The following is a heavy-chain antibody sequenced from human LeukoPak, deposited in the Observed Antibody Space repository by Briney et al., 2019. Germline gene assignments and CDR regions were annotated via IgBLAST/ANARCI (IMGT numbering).Heavy chain of an antibody. D-gene: IGHD6-13*01. Sequence: GGSLRLSCAASGFTFSSYWMSWVRQAPGKGLEWVANIKQDGSEKYYVDSVKGRFTISRDNVKNSLYLQMNSLRAEDTAVYYCARDFGKAAAGASFDYWGQGTLVTVSS. CDR3: ARDFGKAAAGASFDY. J-gene: IGHJ4*02. CDR2: IKQDGSEK. V-gene: IGHV3-7*01. CDR1: GFTFSSYW.